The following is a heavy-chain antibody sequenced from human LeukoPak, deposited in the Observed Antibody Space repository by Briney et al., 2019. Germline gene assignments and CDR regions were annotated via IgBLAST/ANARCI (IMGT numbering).Heavy chain of an antibody. Sequence: PSETLPLTCTVSGGSISSRGFFWGWIRQPPGKGPEWIGSVYYDGVTYYNPSLKSRVTISVDTSKNQFSLKLSSVTAADTAVYYCARDRNTYYYGSGSRYFDYWGQGTLVTVSS. CDR3: ARDRNTYYYGSGSRYFDY. CDR1: GGSISSRGFF. J-gene: IGHJ4*02. CDR2: VYYDGVT. D-gene: IGHD3-10*01. V-gene: IGHV4-39*07.